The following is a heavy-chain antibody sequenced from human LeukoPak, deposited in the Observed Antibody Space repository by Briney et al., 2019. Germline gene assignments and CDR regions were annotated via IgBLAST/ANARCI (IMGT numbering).Heavy chain of an antibody. CDR1: GDIFSSSAS. CDR3: ARDADSSNEWGPFDP. CDR2: TYYRSKWSS. V-gene: IGHV6-1*01. Sequence: SQTLSLTCALSGDIFSSSASWNWIRPSPWRGLEWLGRTYYRSKWSSDYATSVKSRITINADTSKNQFSLQLSSVIPEDTAVYYCARDADSSNEWGPFDPWGQGTLVTVSS. J-gene: IGHJ5*02. D-gene: IGHD1-1*01.